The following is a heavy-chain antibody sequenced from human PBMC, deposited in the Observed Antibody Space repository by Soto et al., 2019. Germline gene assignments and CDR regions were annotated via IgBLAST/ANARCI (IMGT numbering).Heavy chain of an antibody. CDR3: ARSLSTIGARPDY. CDR2: INPNSGDS. D-gene: IGHD6-6*01. Sequence: SVKISWTPLGYPFTSYYIHLVRQAPGQGLEWMGWINPNSGDSKYAQKFQGRVTMTRDPSTAYMQLSTLSSDDTAVYYCARSLSTIGARPDYWGQGTLVTVSS. J-gene: IGHJ4*02. V-gene: IGHV1-2*02. CDR1: GYPFTSYY.